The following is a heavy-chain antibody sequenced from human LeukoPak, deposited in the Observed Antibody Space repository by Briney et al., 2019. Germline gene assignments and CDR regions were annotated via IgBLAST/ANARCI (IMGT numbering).Heavy chain of an antibody. CDR3: ARDLGYCSSTSCYGNRFDY. Sequence: ASVKVSCKASGGTFSSYAISWVRQAPGQGLERMGGIIPIFGTANYAQKFQGRVTITADESTSTAYMELSSLRSEDTAVYYCARDLGYCSSTSCYGNRFDYWGQGTLVTVSS. CDR2: IIPIFGTA. CDR1: GGTFSSYA. J-gene: IGHJ4*02. V-gene: IGHV1-69*13. D-gene: IGHD2-2*01.